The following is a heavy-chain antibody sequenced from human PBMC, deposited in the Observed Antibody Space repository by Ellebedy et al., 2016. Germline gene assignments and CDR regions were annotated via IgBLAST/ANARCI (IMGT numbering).Heavy chain of an antibody. CDR2: FYHSGNT. J-gene: IGHJ4*02. CDR3: ATYTMGRLDY. D-gene: IGHD1-1*01. V-gene: IGHV4-61*08. Sequence: SETLSLTCTVSGGSISSGGYYWTWIRQPPGKGLEWIAYFYHSGNTNYSPSLKSRVTISVDTSKNQFSLKLSSVTAADTAVYYCATYTMGRLDYWGQGTLVTVSS. CDR1: GGSISSGGYY.